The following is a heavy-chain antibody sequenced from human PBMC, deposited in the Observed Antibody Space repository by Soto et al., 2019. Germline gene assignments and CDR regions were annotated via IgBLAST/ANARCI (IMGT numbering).Heavy chain of an antibody. CDR1: GFTFRSHW. CDR3: AAVFDL. J-gene: IGHJ5*02. V-gene: IGHV3-74*01. CDR2: IETDGGGT. Sequence: EVQLVESGGGLVQPGGSLRVSCAASGFTFRSHWIHWVRQAPGKGLEWVSRIETDGGGTSYADSVKGRFTISTDNAKKTVYLQMNGLRAEARAVYCCAAVFDLWGQGTLVTVSS.